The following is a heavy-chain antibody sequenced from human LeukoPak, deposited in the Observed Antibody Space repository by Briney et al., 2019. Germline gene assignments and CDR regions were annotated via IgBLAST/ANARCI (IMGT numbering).Heavy chain of an antibody. Sequence: GGSLRLSCAASRFTFSSYSMNWVRQAPGKGLEWVSSISSSSSYIYYADSVKGRFTISRDNAKNSLYLQMNSLRAEDTAVYYCARVHIAVAGAFDYWGQGTLVTVPS. J-gene: IGHJ4*02. CDR3: ARVHIAVAGAFDY. CDR1: RFTFSSYS. CDR2: ISSSSSYI. D-gene: IGHD6-19*01. V-gene: IGHV3-21*01.